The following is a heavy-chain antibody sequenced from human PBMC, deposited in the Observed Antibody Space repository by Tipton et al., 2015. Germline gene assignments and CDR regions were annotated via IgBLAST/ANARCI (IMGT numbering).Heavy chain of an antibody. CDR3: ARGDDYGTNSVDF. CDR1: GGTFSSYA. CDR2: INPSDGST. Sequence: QLVQSGAEVKKPGSSVKVSCKASGGTFSSYAISWVRQAPGQGLEWMGIINPSDGSTTYAQRFQGRVTMTRDTSTTTVYMELSSLRSEDTAVYYCARGDDYGTNSVDFWGLGTLVTVSS. V-gene: IGHV1-46*01. D-gene: IGHD4-23*01. J-gene: IGHJ4*02.